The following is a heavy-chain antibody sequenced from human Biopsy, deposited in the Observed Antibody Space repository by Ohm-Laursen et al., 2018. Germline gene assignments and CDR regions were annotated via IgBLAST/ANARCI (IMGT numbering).Heavy chain of an antibody. CDR1: RFTFEDYA. J-gene: IGHJ4*02. CDR2: IDWNRGSI. CDR3: AKDKGAHINYGDLYYFDS. Sequence: SLRLSCAASRFTFEDYAMHWVRLTPGKGLGWVSGIDWNRGSIAYGDSVKGRFTISRDNGKNFLYLQMSSLRVEDTALYFCAKDKGAHINYGDLYYFDSWGPGTMVTVSA. D-gene: IGHD3-10*01. V-gene: IGHV3-9*01.